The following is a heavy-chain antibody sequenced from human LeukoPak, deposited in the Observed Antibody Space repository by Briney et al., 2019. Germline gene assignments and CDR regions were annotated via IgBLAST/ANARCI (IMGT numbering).Heavy chain of an antibody. D-gene: IGHD6-13*01. J-gene: IGHJ4*02. CDR2: INANNGNT. Sequence: GAAVKVSCKASGYTYTSYGITWVRQAPGQGLEWMGWINANNGNTNYAQNLQGRVTMTTDTSTSTAYMEVRSLRSDDTAVYYCARGPIAAAGDSWGQGTLVTVSS. CDR1: GYTYTSYG. CDR3: ARGPIAAAGDS. V-gene: IGHV1-18*01.